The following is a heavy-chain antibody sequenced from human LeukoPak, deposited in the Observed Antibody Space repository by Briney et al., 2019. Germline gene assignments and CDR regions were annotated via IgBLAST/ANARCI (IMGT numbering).Heavy chain of an antibody. Sequence: GASVKVSCKASGYTFTSYDINWVRQATGQGLEWMGWMNPNSGNTGYAQKFQGRVTMTRNTSISTAYMELSSLRSEDTAVYYCARGRDDDFWSGYYTGWFDPWGQGTLVTVPS. J-gene: IGHJ5*02. CDR2: MNPNSGNT. D-gene: IGHD3-3*01. CDR1: GYTFTSYD. V-gene: IGHV1-8*01. CDR3: ARGRDDDFWSGYYTGWFDP.